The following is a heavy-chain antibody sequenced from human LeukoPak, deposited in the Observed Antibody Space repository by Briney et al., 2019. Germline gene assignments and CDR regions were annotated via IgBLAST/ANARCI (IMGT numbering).Heavy chain of an antibody. CDR2: IYYSGGT. Sequence: KPSETLSLTCTVSGGSISSYYWSWIRQPPGKGLEWIGYIYYSGGTSYKPSLKSRVTISVDTSKNQFSLKLRSVTAADTAVYYCAREASQKGAHYMDVWGKGTTVTISS. J-gene: IGHJ6*03. D-gene: IGHD3-16*01. V-gene: IGHV4-59*01. CDR3: AREASQKGAHYMDV. CDR1: GGSISSYY.